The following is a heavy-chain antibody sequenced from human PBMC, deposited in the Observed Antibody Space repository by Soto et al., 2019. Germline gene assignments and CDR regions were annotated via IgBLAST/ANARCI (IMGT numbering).Heavy chain of an antibody. Sequence: GESLKISCNGSGYSFTSYWISWVRQMPGKGLEWMGRIDPSDSYTNYSPPFQGHVTISADKSISTAYLQWSSLKASDTAMYYCARHGVVVPFNWFDPWGQGTPVTVSS. V-gene: IGHV5-10-1*01. CDR1: GYSFTSYW. D-gene: IGHD2-2*01. CDR3: ARHGVVVPFNWFDP. J-gene: IGHJ5*02. CDR2: IDPSDSYT.